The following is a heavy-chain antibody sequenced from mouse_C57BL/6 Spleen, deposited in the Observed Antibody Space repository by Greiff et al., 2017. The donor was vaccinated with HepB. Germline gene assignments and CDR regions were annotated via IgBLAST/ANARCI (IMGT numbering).Heavy chain of an antibody. D-gene: IGHD2-3*01. CDR2: IHPNSGST. CDR3: ATGWFYAMDY. J-gene: IGHJ4*01. V-gene: IGHV1-64*01. Sequence: QVQLQQPGAELVKPGASVKLSCKASGYTFTSYWMHWVKQRPGQGLEWIGMIHPNSGSTNYNEKFKNKATLTVDKSSSTAYMQLSSLTSEDSAVYYCATGWFYAMDYWGQGTSVTVSS. CDR1: GYTFTSYW.